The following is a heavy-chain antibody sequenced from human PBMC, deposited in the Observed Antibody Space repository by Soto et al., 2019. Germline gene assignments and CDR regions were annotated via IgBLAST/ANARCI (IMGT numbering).Heavy chain of an antibody. CDR2: ISNEGSIQ. V-gene: IGHV3-30*18. CDR1: GFSFSSYG. Sequence: GGSLRLSCAASGFSFSSYGIHWVRQVPGKGLEWVAVISNEGSIQYYADSVKGRFTISRDNSENTVFLQMNSLRGEDTAVYYCAKEGGTLGTSASYGFDYWGQGSRVTVSS. CDR3: AKEGGTLGTSASYGFDY. J-gene: IGHJ4*02. D-gene: IGHD3-16*01.